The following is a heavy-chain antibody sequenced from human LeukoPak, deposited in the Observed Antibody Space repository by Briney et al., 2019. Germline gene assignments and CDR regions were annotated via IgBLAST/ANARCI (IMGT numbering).Heavy chain of an antibody. V-gene: IGHV1-2*02. CDR1: GYTFTGYY. Sequence: GASVKVSCKASGYTFTGYYMHWVRQAPGQGLEWMGWINPNSGGTNYAQKFQGRVTMTRDTSISTAYMELSRLRSDDTAVYYCAREDRRWELRGAIDIWGQGTMVTVSS. CDR2: INPNSGGT. D-gene: IGHD1-26*01. CDR3: AREDRRWELRGAIDI. J-gene: IGHJ3*02.